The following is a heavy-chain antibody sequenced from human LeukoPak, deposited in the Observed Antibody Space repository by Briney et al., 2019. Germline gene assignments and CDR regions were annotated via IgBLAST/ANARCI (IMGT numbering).Heavy chain of an antibody. D-gene: IGHD3-22*01. V-gene: IGHV4-34*01. CDR2: INHSGST. Sequence: NSSESVSLTCAVYGVSFSCYYWSWIRQPPGKGLEWIGEINHSGSTNYNPSLKSRVTISVDTSKNQFSLKLSSVTAADTAVYYCAREEYYYDSSGYYISWGQGTLVTVSS. CDR1: GVSFSCYY. J-gene: IGHJ5*02. CDR3: AREEYYYDSSGYYIS.